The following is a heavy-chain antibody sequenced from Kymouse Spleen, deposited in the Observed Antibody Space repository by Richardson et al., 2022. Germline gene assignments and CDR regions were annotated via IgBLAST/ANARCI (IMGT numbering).Heavy chain of an antibody. Sequence: QLQLQESGPGLVKPSETLSLTCTVSGGSISSSSYYWGWIRQPPGKGLEWIGSIYYSGSTYYNPSLKSRVTISVDTSKNQFSLKLSSVTAADTAVYYCARQDNWNDYFDYWGQGTLVTVSS. V-gene: IGHV4-39*01. CDR2: IYYSGST. CDR3: ARQDNWNDYFDY. CDR1: GGSISSSSYY. D-gene: IGHD1-20*01. J-gene: IGHJ4*02.